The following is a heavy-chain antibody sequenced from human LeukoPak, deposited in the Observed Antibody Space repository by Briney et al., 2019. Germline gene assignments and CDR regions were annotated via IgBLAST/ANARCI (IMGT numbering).Heavy chain of an antibody. Sequence: GGSLRLSCAASGFTFSSYAMSWVRQAPGKGLEWVSAISGSGGSTYYADSVKGRFTISRDNSKNTLYLQMNSLRAEDTAVYYCAKDFVAVVVVAASTLWGQGTLVTVSS. D-gene: IGHD2-15*01. J-gene: IGHJ4*02. CDR1: GFTFSSYA. CDR3: AKDFVAVVVVAASTL. V-gene: IGHV3-23*01. CDR2: ISGSGGST.